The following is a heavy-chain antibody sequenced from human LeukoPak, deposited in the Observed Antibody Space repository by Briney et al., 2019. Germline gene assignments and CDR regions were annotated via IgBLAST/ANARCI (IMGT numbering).Heavy chain of an antibody. V-gene: IGHV1-46*01. CDR2: INPSGGST. J-gene: IGHJ4*02. CDR3: ARGRITMIVVVTDEYYFDY. Sequence: ASVKVSCKASGYTFTSYYMHWVRQAPGQGLEWMGIINPSGGSTSYAQKFQGRVTMTRDTSTSTVYMELSSLRSEDTAVYYCARGRITMIVVVTDEYYFDYWGQGTLVIVSS. CDR1: GYTFTSYY. D-gene: IGHD3-22*01.